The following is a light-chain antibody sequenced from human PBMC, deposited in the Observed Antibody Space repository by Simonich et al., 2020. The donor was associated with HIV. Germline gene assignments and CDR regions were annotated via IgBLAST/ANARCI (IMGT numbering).Light chain of an antibody. CDR2: EGR. V-gene: IGLV2-23*01. CDR1: SRDVWSYNL. Sequence: QSALTQPASVSGSPGQSITISCTGTSRDVWSYNLVSWDQQHPGKAPKHMIYEGRQRPSGVSNLFAGAKSGNTASLTISVLQAEDEANYYCCAYAGSSTLVFGGGTKLTVL. CDR3: CAYAGSSTLV. J-gene: IGLJ2*01.